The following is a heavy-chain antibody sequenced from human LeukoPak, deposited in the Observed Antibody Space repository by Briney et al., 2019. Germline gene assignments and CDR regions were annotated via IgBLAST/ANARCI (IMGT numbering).Heavy chain of an antibody. CDR1: GFTFRTYS. D-gene: IGHD6-13*01. CDR2: ISGSGGST. CDR3: AKGAYSSSWYGKNNHPWFDP. J-gene: IGHJ5*02. Sequence: GGSLRLSCAASGFTFRTYSMNWVRQAPGKGLEWVSAISGSGGSTYYADSVKGRFTISRDNSKNTLYLQMNSLRAEDTAVYYCAKGAYSSSWYGKNNHPWFDPWGQGTLVTVSS. V-gene: IGHV3-23*01.